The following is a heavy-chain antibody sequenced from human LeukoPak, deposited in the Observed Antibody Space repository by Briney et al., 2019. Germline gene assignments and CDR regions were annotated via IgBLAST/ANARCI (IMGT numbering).Heavy chain of an antibody. D-gene: IGHD3-22*01. CDR2: IYSGGST. CDR1: GFTVSSNY. CDR3: ARGAYYYDSSG. Sequence: GSLRPSCAASGFTVSSNYMSWVRQAPGKGLEWVSVIYSGGSTNYADSVKGQFTISRDNSKNTLYLQMNSLRAEDTAVYYCARGAYYYDSSGWGQGTLVTVSS. V-gene: IGHV3-53*01. J-gene: IGHJ4*02.